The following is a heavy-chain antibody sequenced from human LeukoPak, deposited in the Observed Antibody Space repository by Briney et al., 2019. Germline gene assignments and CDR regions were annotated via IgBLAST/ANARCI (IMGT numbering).Heavy chain of an antibody. Sequence: GGSLRLSCAASGFTLRSYTMNWVRQAPGKGLEWVSSIGISSNKIYYADSVKGRFIISRDNAKNSVYLQMNSLRAEDTAVYYCARSMVRGVITYYGMDVWGQGTTVTVSS. D-gene: IGHD3-10*01. CDR3: ARSMVRGVITYYGMDV. V-gene: IGHV3-21*01. CDR2: IGISSNKI. J-gene: IGHJ6*02. CDR1: GFTLRSYT.